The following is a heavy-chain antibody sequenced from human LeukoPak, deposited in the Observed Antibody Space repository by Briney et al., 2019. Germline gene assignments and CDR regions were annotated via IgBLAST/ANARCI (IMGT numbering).Heavy chain of an antibody. CDR3: AKDRHYYGSGGMDV. V-gene: IGHV3-30*18. J-gene: IGHJ6*04. Sequence: PGRSLRLSRAASGFTFSRYGMHWVRQAPGKGLEWVAVISYDGSNKYYADSVKGRFTISRDNSKNTLYLQMNSLRAEDTAVYYCAKDRHYYGSGGMDVWGKGTTVIVSS. D-gene: IGHD3-10*01. CDR2: ISYDGSNK. CDR1: GFTFSRYG.